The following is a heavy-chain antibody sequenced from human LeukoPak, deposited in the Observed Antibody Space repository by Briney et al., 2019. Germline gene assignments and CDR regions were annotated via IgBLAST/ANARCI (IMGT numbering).Heavy chain of an antibody. J-gene: IGHJ6*02. CDR2: FDPEDGET. CDR3: ATGEVYDSSGYYYYGVDV. CDR1: GYTLTELS. Sequence: GASVKVSCKVSGYTLTELSMHWVRQAPGKGLEWMGGFDPEDGETIYAQKFQGRVTMTEDTSTDTAYMELSSLRSEDTAVYYCATGEVYDSSGYYYYGVDVWGQGTTVTVS. V-gene: IGHV1-24*01. D-gene: IGHD3-22*01.